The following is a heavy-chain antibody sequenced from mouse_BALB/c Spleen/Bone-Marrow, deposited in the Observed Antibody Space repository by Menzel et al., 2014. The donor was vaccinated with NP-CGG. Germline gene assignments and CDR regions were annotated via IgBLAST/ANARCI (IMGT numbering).Heavy chain of an antibody. J-gene: IGHJ4*01. CDR2: IYPSDSYT. CDR3: TKAGNYGNYYAMDY. CDR1: GYTFTSYW. Sequence: QVQLQQSAAELVRPGASVKLSCKASGYTFTSYWINWVKQRPGQGLEWVGNIYPSDSYTNYNQKFKDKATLTVDKCSSTAYMQLSSPTSEDSAVYFCTKAGNYGNYYAMDYWGQGTSVTVSS. V-gene: IGHV1-69*02. D-gene: IGHD2-1*01.